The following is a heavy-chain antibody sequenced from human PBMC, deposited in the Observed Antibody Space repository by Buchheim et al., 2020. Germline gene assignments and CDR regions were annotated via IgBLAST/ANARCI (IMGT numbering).Heavy chain of an antibody. Sequence: EVQLVQSGGGLVQPGGSLRLSCAASGFSFSNYWMHWVRQAPGKGLVWVSRIIHDGSGKRYVDSVKGRFTISRDNAKNTLYLQMNRQRAGDAAVYECERGRPKGGVTGDMWGQGT. V-gene: IGHV3-74*01. CDR3: ERGRPKGGVTGDM. J-gene: IGHJ3*02. CDR1: GFSFSNYW. CDR2: IIHDGSGK. D-gene: IGHD2-8*02.